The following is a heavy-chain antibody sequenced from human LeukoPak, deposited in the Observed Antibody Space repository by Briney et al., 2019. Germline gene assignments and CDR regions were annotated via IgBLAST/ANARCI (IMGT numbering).Heavy chain of an antibody. V-gene: IGHV1-69*01. CDR3: ARLWAWASVCSGGSCYSDY. J-gene: IGHJ4*02. Sequence: SVKVSCKXSGGTFSSYAISWVRQAPGQGLEWMGGIIPIFGTANYSQKLHGRVTITADESTSTAYMELSSLRSEDTAVYYCARLWAWASVCSGGSCYSDYWGQGTLVTVSS. CDR2: IIPIFGTA. D-gene: IGHD2-15*01. CDR1: GGTFSSYA.